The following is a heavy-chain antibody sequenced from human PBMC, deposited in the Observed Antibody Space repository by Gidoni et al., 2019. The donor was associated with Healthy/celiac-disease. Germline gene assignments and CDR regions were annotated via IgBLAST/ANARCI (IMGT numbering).Heavy chain of an antibody. D-gene: IGHD3-3*01. CDR2: IYYSGST. J-gene: IGHJ1*01. CDR3: ARGSTIFGVVPAYFQH. CDR1: AGSFSSGSYY. V-gene: IGHV4-61*01. Sequence: QVQLQESGPVLVKPSETLSLTCPVSAGSFSSGSYYWSWIRQPPGKGLEWIGYIYYSGSTNYNPSLKSRVTISVDTSKNQFSLKLSSVTAADTAVYYCARGSTIFGVVPAYFQHWGQGTLVTVSS.